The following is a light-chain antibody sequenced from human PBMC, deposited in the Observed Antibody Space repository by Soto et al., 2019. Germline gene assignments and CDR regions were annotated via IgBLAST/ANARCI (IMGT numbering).Light chain of an antibody. CDR2: ANS. CDR3: QSNDSSLSGYV. CDR1: NSNIGAGYD. Sequence: QSVLTQPPSVSGAPGQRVTISCTGSNSNIGAGYDVQWYQQLPGTAPKLLIYANSNRPSGVPDRLSGSKSGTSASLAITGLQAEDEADYYCQSNDSSLSGYVFGTGTKVTVL. V-gene: IGLV1-40*01. J-gene: IGLJ1*01.